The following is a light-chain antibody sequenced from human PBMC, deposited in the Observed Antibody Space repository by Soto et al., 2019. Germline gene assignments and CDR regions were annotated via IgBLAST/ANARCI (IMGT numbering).Light chain of an antibody. CDR2: TAS. J-gene: IGKJ3*01. Sequence: DIQMTQSPSSLSASVGDRVTITCRASQDISNWLAWYQQKPGKAPHLLIYTASNLQSGVPSRFSGSGSGTKFTLTIDSLQPEDFATYYCQQGNSFPFTFGPGTTVDF. V-gene: IGKV1-12*01. CDR1: QDISNW. CDR3: QQGNSFPFT.